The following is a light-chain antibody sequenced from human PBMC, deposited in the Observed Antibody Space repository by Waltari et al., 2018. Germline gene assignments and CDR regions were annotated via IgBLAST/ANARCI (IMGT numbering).Light chain of an antibody. CDR2: DVS. CDR3: CSYAGSYFYV. Sequence: QSALTQPRSVSGSPGQSVTISCTGTRSSVGGYTSVSWYQQHPGKAPKLMIYDVSKRPSGVPDRFSGSKSGNTASLTISGLQAEDEADYYCCSYAGSYFYVFGTGTKVTVL. CDR1: RSSVGGYTS. V-gene: IGLV2-11*01. J-gene: IGLJ1*01.